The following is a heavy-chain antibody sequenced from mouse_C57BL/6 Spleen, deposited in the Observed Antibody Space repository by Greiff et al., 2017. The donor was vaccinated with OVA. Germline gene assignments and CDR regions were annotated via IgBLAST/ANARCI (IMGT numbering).Heavy chain of an antibody. Sequence: EVKLMESGPGLVKPSPSLSLTCSVTGYSITSGYYWNWIRQLPGNKLEWMGYISYDGSTNYNPSLKNRTSLTRDTSKNQFFLKLNSVTTEDTAAYYCAREGLLRYGIDDWGQGTTLTVAS. CDR2: ISYDGST. D-gene: IGHD1-1*01. CDR3: AREGLLRYGIDD. CDR1: GYSITSGYY. V-gene: IGHV3-6*01. J-gene: IGHJ2*01.